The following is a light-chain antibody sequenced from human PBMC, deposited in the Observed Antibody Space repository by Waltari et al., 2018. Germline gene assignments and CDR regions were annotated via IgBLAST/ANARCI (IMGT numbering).Light chain of an antibody. CDR1: QSISSW. CDR3: QQYNSYSPRS. CDR2: KAS. V-gene: IGKV1-5*03. J-gene: IGKJ2*01. Sequence: DIQMTQSPSTLSASLRDRVTITCRASQSISSWVAWYQHKPGKAPELLIYKASSLKSGVPSRFSGSGSGTQFTLTISSLQPDDFATYYCQQYNSYSPRSFGQGTKVELK.